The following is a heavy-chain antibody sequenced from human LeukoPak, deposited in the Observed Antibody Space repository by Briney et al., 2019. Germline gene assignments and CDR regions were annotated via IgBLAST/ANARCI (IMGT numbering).Heavy chain of an antibody. J-gene: IGHJ4*02. CDR1: GYTFSNYD. CDR2: LNPNSGDT. V-gene: IGHV1-8*03. D-gene: IGHD5-24*01. CDR3: ARGVATNY. Sequence: ASVKVSCKASGYTFSNYDINWVRQATGQGLEWMGWLNPNSGDTGYAQKFQGRVTISRDTSISTAYMELSSLRSEDTAVYYGARGVATNYWGQGTLVTVSS.